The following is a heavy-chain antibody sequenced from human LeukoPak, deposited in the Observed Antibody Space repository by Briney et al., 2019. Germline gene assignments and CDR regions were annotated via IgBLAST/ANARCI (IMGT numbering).Heavy chain of an antibody. D-gene: IGHD2-15*01. J-gene: IGHJ4*02. V-gene: IGHV3-23*01. CDR3: TSLKAADTTDYFDY. Sequence: GGSLRLSCAASGFTSSSYAMSWVRQAPGKGLEWVSAISGSGGSTYYADSVKGRFTISRDNSKNTLYLQMNSLRAEDTAVYYCTSLKAADTTDYFDYWGQGTLVTVSS. CDR1: GFTSSSYA. CDR2: ISGSGGST.